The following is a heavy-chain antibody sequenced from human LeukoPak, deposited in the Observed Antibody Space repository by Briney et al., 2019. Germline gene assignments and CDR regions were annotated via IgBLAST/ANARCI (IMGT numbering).Heavy chain of an antibody. V-gene: IGHV3-30*02. Sequence: SGGSLRLSCAASGFTFSSYGMHWVRQAPGKGLEWVAFIRYYGSNKYYADSVKGRFTISRDNSKNTLYLQMNSLRAEDTAVYYCANLYVWGSYRYSMDVWGKGTTVTVSS. D-gene: IGHD3-16*02. CDR3: ANLYVWGSYRYSMDV. CDR1: GFTFSSYG. J-gene: IGHJ6*03. CDR2: IRYYGSNK.